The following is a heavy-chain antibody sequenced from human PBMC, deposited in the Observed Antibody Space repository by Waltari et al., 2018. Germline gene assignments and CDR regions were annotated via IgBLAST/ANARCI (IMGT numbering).Heavy chain of an antibody. Sequence: QVHLQYSCPGLFTPSETLSLTCTVSGGSIDNYYCRWIRQPAGKGLEWIGRVYTSENTNYNPSLKSRVDMSVDTSKNQFSLRLNSVTAADTGVYYCARDDNRQVFDIWGQGIVVTVSS. CDR2: VYTSENT. D-gene: IGHD1-20*01. CDR1: GGSIDNYY. V-gene: IGHV4-4*07. CDR3: ARDDNRQVFDI. J-gene: IGHJ3*02.